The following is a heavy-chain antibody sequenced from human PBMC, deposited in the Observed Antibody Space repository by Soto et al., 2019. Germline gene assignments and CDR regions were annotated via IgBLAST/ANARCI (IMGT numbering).Heavy chain of an antibody. V-gene: IGHV4-59*01. D-gene: IGHD2-15*01. CDR1: GGSLSSYY. CDR2: IYYSGST. Sequence: SETLSLTCTVSGGSLSSYYWSWIRQPPGKGLEWIGYIYYSGSTNYNPSLKSRVTISVATSKNQFSLKLSSVTPADTAVYDWARVGLLPDNWFDPWGQGTLVTVSS. CDR3: ARVGLLPDNWFDP. J-gene: IGHJ5*02.